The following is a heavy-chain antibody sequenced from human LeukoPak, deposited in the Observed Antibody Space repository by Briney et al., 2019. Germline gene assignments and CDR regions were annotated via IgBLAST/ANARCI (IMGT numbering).Heavy chain of an antibody. Sequence: AGGSLRLSCAASGFTFSSYSMNWVRQAPGKGLEWVSYISSSSSTIYYADSVKGRFTISRDNAKNSLYLQMNSLRAEDTAVYYCARDAPMPHYGDYVLGAFDIWGQGTMVTVSS. V-gene: IGHV3-48*04. CDR2: ISSSSSTI. D-gene: IGHD4-17*01. CDR1: GFTFSSYS. J-gene: IGHJ3*02. CDR3: ARDAPMPHYGDYVLGAFDI.